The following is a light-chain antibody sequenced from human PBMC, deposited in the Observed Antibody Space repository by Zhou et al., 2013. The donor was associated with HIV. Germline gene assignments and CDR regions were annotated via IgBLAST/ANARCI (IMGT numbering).Light chain of an antibody. CDR3: QQSYSTLWT. Sequence: DIQMTQSPSSLSASVGDRVTITCQASQDISNYLNWYQQKPGKAPKLLIYDASNLETGVPSRFSGSGSGTDFTFTISSLQPEDIATYYCQQSYSTLWTFGQGTEGG. CDR1: QDISNY. J-gene: IGKJ1*01. CDR2: DAS. V-gene: IGKV1-33*01.